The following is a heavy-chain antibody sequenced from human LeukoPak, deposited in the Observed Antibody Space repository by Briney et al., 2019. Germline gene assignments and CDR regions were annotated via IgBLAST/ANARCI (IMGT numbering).Heavy chain of an antibody. D-gene: IGHD3-22*01. J-gene: IGHJ5*02. CDR3: ALIVVVTSNHLWFDP. CDR1: GGSISSSSYY. CDR2: IYYSGST. Sequence: SQTLSLTCTVSGGSISSSSYYWGWIRQPPGKGLEWIGSIYYSGSTYYNPSLKSRVTISVDTSKNQFSLELSSVTAADTAVYYCALIVVVTSNHLWFDPWGQGTLVTVSS. V-gene: IGHV4-39*07.